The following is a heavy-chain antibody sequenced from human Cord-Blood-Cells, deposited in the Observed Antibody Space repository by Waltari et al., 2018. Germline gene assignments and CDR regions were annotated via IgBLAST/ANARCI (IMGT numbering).Heavy chain of an antibody. CDR3: ARGGLSIAARPGHWFDP. CDR2: IIPIFGTA. D-gene: IGHD6-6*01. CDR1: GCTFSSSS. Sequence: QVQLVQSGADVKKPGSSLNVSCKASGCTFSSSSSSCARQAPGPGLEWMGGIIPIFGTANYAQKFQGRVTITADESTSTAYMELSSLRSEDTAVYYCARGGLSIAARPGHWFDPWGQGTLVTVSS. V-gene: IGHV1-69*01. J-gene: IGHJ5*02.